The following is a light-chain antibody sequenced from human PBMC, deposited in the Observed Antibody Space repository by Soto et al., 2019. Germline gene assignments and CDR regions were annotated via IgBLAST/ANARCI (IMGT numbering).Light chain of an antibody. Sequence: QSVLTQPPSASGTPGQRVTISCSGSSYNIGSNYVYWYQQLPGTAPKLLIYRNNKRPSGVPDRFSGSKSGTSAALAISGLRSEDEADYYCAAWDDSLSGVVFGGGTKLTVL. CDR1: SYNIGSNY. J-gene: IGLJ2*01. V-gene: IGLV1-47*01. CDR2: RNN. CDR3: AAWDDSLSGVV.